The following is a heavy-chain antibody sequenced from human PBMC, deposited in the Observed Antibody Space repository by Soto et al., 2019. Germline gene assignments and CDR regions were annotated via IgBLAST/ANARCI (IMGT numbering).Heavy chain of an antibody. D-gene: IGHD3-16*01. CDR3: ARARSPCLYHAYPFDS. J-gene: IGHJ4*02. CDR1: DGSIGSVGYF. CDR2: IFYSGST. V-gene: IGHV4-30-4*01. Sequence: TSQLLSHRNTVGDGSIGSVGYFRSWIHKTPGKGLEWLGLIFYSGSTYYNPSLKSRLTISLDTSKKQFSLKLISVTAADTAVYYCARARSPCLYHAYPFDSWGQGTLVTVSS.